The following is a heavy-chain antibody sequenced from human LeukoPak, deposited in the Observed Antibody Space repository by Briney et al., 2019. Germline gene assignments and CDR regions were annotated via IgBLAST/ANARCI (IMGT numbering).Heavy chain of an antibody. CDR3: ARADGSEYYMDV. CDR2: IRSRGTYT. D-gene: IGHD3-10*01. V-gene: IGHV3-21*01. Sequence: PGGSLRLSCAASGFTFSSYNINWVRPAPGEGLEWGALIRSRGTYTQYADSVKGRFTISRDNAENSLYLQMNSLRAEDTAVYYCARADGSEYYMDVWGKGTTVTVSS. CDR1: GFTFSSYN. J-gene: IGHJ6*03.